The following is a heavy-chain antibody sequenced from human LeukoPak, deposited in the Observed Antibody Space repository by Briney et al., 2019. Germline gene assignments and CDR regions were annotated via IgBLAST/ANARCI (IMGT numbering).Heavy chain of an antibody. CDR3: ARGGYASGWYLDY. J-gene: IGHJ4*02. D-gene: IGHD6-19*01. CDR2: IYYTGST. V-gene: IGHV4-59*01. Sequence: SETLFLTCTVSGGSISGYYWNWIRQPPGKGLEWIGYIYYTGSTNYNPSLKSRVTISVDTSKNQFSLKLSSVTATDTAVYYCARGGYASGWYLDYWGQGTLVTVSS. CDR1: GGSISGYY.